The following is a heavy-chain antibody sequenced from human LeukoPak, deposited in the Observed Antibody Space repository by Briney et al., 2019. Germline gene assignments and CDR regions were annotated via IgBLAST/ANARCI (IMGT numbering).Heavy chain of an antibody. J-gene: IGHJ4*02. V-gene: IGHV4-4*07. CDR3: ASTYYGSGSYYKGTFDY. Sequence: SETLSLTCTVPGGSISSYYWSWIRQPAGKGLEWIGRIYTSGSTNYNPSLKSRVTMSVDTSKNQFSLKLSSVTAADTAVYYCASTYYGSGSYYKGTFDYWGQGTLVTVSS. D-gene: IGHD3-10*01. CDR2: IYTSGST. CDR1: GGSISSYY.